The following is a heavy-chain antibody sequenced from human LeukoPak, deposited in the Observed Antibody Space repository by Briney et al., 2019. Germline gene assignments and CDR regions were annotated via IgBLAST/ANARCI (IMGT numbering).Heavy chain of an antibody. Sequence: SETLSHTRSVSGGPDSSELYDWSWIRQPPGKGLEWIGYFYYSGSTNYNPSLKSRVTISVSTSKTQISLNLRSVTAADTAVYYCSCARLSAAADSFGYWGQGTLVTVSS. J-gene: IGHJ4*02. CDR3: SCARLSAAADSFGY. V-gene: IGHV4-61*01. D-gene: IGHD6-13*01. CDR2: FYYSGST. CDR1: GGPDSSELYD.